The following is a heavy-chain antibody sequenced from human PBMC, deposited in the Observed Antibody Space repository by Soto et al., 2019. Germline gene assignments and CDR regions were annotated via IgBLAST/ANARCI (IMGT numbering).Heavy chain of an antibody. Sequence: GAPGKVSCKGFGYTPPEFSMPWGRQAPGKRVEWVGSFDPEDGETIYAQKFQGRVTMTEDTSTDTAYMELSSLRSEDTAVYYCATRPFCSSTSCHRSEGNWFDPWGQGTLVTVSS. D-gene: IGHD2-2*01. CDR2: FDPEDGET. CDR3: ATRPFCSSTSCHRSEGNWFDP. V-gene: IGHV1-24*01. J-gene: IGHJ5*02. CDR1: GYTPPEFS.